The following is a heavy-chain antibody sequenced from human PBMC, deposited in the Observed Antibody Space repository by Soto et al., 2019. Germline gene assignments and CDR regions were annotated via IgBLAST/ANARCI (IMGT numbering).Heavy chain of an antibody. V-gene: IGHV1-69*06. D-gene: IGHD1-26*01. J-gene: IGHJ4*02. CDR2: IIPTLGTI. Sequence: LEWVGGIIPTLGTIHVAQRFQGRVTFTADKSTNTAYMEMNSLTSEDTALYYCARAAEWEQPSNQYYFDFWGQGTLVTVSS. CDR3: ARAAEWEQPSNQYYFDF.